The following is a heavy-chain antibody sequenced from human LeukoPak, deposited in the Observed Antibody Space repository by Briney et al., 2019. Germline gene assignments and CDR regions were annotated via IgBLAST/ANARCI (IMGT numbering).Heavy chain of an antibody. Sequence: SETLSLTCTVSGGSISSYYWSWIRQPPGKGLEWIGYIYYSGSTNYNPSLTSRVTISVDTSKNQFSLKLSSVTAADTAVYYCARGRGYSYGLLRFDYWGQGTLVTVSS. CDR1: GGSISSYY. V-gene: IGHV4-59*01. D-gene: IGHD5-18*01. J-gene: IGHJ4*02. CDR2: IYYSGST. CDR3: ARGRGYSYGLLRFDY.